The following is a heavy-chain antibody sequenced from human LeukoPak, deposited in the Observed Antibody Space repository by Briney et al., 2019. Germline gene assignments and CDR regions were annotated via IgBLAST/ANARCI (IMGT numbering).Heavy chain of an antibody. J-gene: IGHJ6*03. Sequence: ASVTVSCKASGGTFSSYAISWVRQAPGQGLEWMGGIIPIFGTANYAQKFQGRVTITADESTSTAYMELSSLRSEDTAVYYCASGKDTAMVRYMDVWGKGTTVTVSS. CDR1: GGTFSSYA. D-gene: IGHD5-18*01. V-gene: IGHV1-69*13. CDR2: IIPIFGTA. CDR3: ASGKDTAMVRYMDV.